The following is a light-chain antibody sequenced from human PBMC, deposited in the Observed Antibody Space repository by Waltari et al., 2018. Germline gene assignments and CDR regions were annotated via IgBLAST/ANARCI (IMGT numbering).Light chain of an antibody. J-gene: IGKJ4*01. CDR3: QQYDNLPLT. CDR1: QDISNY. V-gene: IGKV1-33*01. Sequence: DIQMTQSPSSLSASVGDRVTITCQASQDISNYLNWYQQKPGKAPKLLIYDASNLETGVPSRFSGSGSGTDFTFTISSQQPEDIATYYCQQYDNLPLTFGGGTKVRSN. CDR2: DAS.